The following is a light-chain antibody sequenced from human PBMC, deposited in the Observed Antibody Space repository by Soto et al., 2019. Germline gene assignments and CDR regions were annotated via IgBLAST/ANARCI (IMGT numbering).Light chain of an antibody. CDR3: SSYAGSNNLGV. V-gene: IGLV2-8*01. Sequence: QSALTQPPSASGSPGQSVTISCTGTSSDVGGYNYVSWYQQHPGKAPKLMIYEVSKRPSGVPDRFSGSKSGNTASLTVSGCQGEDEADYYCSSYAGSNNLGVFGGGTKLTVL. J-gene: IGLJ2*01. CDR1: SSDVGGYNY. CDR2: EVS.